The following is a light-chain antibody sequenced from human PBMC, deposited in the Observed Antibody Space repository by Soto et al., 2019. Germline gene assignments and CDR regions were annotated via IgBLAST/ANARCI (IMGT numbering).Light chain of an antibody. CDR3: QQYDNWPFS. Sequence: EIIIAQSPGTLSVFPAERATHSCRAAQGVTTTFALYQQKSGQSPRLLIYDVSKRATGVPARFSGAGSETDFTLTISGLRSEDSAVYFCQQYDNWPFSFGQGTRLE. CDR1: QGVTTT. J-gene: IGKJ5*01. V-gene: IGKV3-15*01. CDR2: DVS.